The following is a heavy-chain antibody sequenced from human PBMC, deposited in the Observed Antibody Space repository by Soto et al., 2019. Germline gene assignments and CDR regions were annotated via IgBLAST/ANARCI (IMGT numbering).Heavy chain of an antibody. V-gene: IGHV1-69*06. CDR2: IIPLFGTT. Sequence: QVQLVQSGAEVKKPGSSVKVSCKASGGTFNNYAISWVRQAPGQGLEWMGGIIPLFGTTNYAQHFQGRVTITADKFTSTSYMELSSLKSEDTAVYDCARSGSSWNLREFDSWGQGTLVTVSS. CDR3: ARSGSSWNLREFDS. D-gene: IGHD6-13*01. J-gene: IGHJ4*02. CDR1: GGTFNNYA.